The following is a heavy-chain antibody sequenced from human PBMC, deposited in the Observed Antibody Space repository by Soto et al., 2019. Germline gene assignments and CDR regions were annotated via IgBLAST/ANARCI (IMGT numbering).Heavy chain of an antibody. Sequence: QVQLQESGPGLVKPSQTLSLTCTVSGDSISGGGYYWSWIRRHPGKGLEWIGYIYHSGSTYYKSSLKSRLTISVDTSKNQFSLKLRSVTAADTAVYYCARRANEDAFDIWGQGTMVTVSS. CDR3: ARRANEDAFDI. V-gene: IGHV4-31*03. J-gene: IGHJ3*02. D-gene: IGHD1-1*01. CDR2: IYHSGST. CDR1: GDSISGGGYY.